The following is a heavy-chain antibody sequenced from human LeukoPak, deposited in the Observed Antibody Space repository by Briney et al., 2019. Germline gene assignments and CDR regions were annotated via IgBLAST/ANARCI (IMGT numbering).Heavy chain of an antibody. CDR2: FDPEDGEI. Sequence: GGSLRLSCAASGFTFSTYNMNWVRQAPGKGLEWMGGFDPEDGEIIYAQKFQGRVTMTEDTPTGTAYMELSSLRSDDTAIYYCVTVEREYFDTSGYFNYWGQGTLVTVSA. V-gene: IGHV1-24*01. CDR1: GFTFSTYN. CDR3: VTVEREYFDTSGYFNY. J-gene: IGHJ4*02. D-gene: IGHD3-22*01.